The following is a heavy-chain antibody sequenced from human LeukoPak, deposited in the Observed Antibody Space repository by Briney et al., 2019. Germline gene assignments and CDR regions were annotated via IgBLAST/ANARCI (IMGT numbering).Heavy chain of an antibody. J-gene: IGHJ6*02. CDR2: ISSSGSTI. CDR1: GFTFSSYE. D-gene: IGHD4-17*01. CDR3: ARNWFGTVTTNENYYYGMDV. V-gene: IGHV3-48*03. Sequence: GGSLRLSCAASGFTFSSYEMNWVRQAPGKGLEWVSYISSSGSTIYYADSVKGRFTISRDNAKNSLYLQMNSLRAEDTAVYYCARNWFGTVTTNENYYYGMDVWGQGTTVTVSS.